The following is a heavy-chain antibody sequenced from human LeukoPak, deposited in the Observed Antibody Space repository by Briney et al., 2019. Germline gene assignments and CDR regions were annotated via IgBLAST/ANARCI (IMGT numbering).Heavy chain of an antibody. D-gene: IGHD6-19*01. V-gene: IGHV3-48*03. CDR1: GFTFSSYE. CDR3: ARGLRLGYYYYMDV. Sequence: PGGSLRLSCVVSGFTFSSYEMNWVRQAPGKGLEWVSYISSSGSSIFYADSVKGRFTISRDNAENSLYLQMNSLRAEDTAVYYCARGLRLGYYYYMDVWGKGTTVTISS. CDR2: ISSSGSSI. J-gene: IGHJ6*03.